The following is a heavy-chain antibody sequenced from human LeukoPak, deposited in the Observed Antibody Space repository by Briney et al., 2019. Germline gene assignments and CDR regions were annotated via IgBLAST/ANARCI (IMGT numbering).Heavy chain of an antibody. CDR2: IYYSGST. J-gene: IGHJ5*02. CDR1: GGSISRYY. CDR3: ARDAAWFDP. D-gene: IGHD6-25*01. V-gene: IGHV4-59*01. Sequence: SETLSLTCTVSGGSISRYYWSWIRQPPGKGLEWIGYIYYSGSTNYNPSLKSRVTISVDTSKNQFSLKLSSVTAADTAVYYCARDAAWFDPWGQGTLVTVSS.